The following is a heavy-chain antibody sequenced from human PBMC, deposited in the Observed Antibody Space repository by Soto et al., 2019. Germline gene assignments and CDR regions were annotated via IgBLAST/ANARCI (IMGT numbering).Heavy chain of an antibody. D-gene: IGHD1-1*01. V-gene: IGHV3-23*01. CDR1: GFTFRKYA. J-gene: IGHJ4*01. CDR2: ISGTAVST. CDR3: VNWNDEDVD. Sequence: EVVLLESGGGLAQPGGSLRLSCVASGFTFRKYAMNWVRQAPGKGLEWVASISGTAVSTDYADSVKGRFTISRDNSKNTVSLQMDNLRVEDTATYYCVNWNDEDVDWGQGTLVAVSS.